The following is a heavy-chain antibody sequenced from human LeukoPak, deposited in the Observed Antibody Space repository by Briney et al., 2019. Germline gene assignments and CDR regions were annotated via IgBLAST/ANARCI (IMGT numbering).Heavy chain of an antibody. D-gene: IGHD6-19*01. V-gene: IGHV4-59*08. CDR1: GGSISFCY. CDR2: IYYSGTS. CDR3: ARRHSSGWSFDL. Sequence: KPSETLSLTCTVSGGSISFCYWSWIRQPPGKGLEWIGYIYYSGTSNYNPSLKSRVTISVDTSKNQFSLKLSSVTAADTAVYYCARRHSSGWSFDLWGRGTLVTVSS. J-gene: IGHJ2*01.